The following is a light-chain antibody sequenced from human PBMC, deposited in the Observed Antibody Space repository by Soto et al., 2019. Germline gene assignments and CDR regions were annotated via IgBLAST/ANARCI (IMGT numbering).Light chain of an antibody. J-gene: IGKJ4*01. V-gene: IGKV1-5*01. Sequence: DVQMTQSPSTLSASVGDRFTITCRASQSINNLLSWYQQKPGKAPKFLIYDVSTLESGVPSRFSGSGSGTDLTITINSLPPEDFATYYGQQYDSYPLTVGGGTKV. CDR3: QQYDSYPLT. CDR1: QSINNL. CDR2: DVS.